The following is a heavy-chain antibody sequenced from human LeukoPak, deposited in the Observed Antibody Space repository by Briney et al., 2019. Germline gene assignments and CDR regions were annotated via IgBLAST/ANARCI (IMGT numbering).Heavy chain of an antibody. Sequence: GRSLRLSCAASGFSFSSYAMHWVRQAPGKGLEWVAVISFDGTNKYYAVSVKGRLTISRDNSENTLHLQMNSLRAEDTAVYFCAREVAVSGTENGAFNVWGPGTTVIVSS. CDR1: GFSFSSYA. CDR2: ISFDGTNK. V-gene: IGHV3-30-3*01. D-gene: IGHD6-19*01. CDR3: AREVAVSGTENGAFNV. J-gene: IGHJ6*02.